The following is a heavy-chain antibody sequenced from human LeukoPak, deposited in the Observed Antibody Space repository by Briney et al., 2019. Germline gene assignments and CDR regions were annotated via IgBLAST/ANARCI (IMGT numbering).Heavy chain of an antibody. J-gene: IGHJ4*02. D-gene: IGHD4-17*01. CDR3: ARESMTTVTTCYFHD. V-gene: IGHV3-53*01. CDR1: GFTFSSNY. CDR2: IYSGGST. Sequence: GGSLRLSCAASGFTFSSNYMSWVRQAPGKGLEWVSVIYSGGSTFYADSVKGRFTISRDNSKNTLYLQMNSLRAEDTAVYYCARESMTTVTTCYFHDWGQGTLVTVSS.